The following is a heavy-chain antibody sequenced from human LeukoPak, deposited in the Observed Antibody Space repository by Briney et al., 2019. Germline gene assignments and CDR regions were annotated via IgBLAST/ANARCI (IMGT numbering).Heavy chain of an antibody. CDR2: ISAYNGNT. D-gene: IGHD4-23*01. CDR1: GYTFTSYG. CDR3: AMEMYGGNFDLGMDV. V-gene: IGHV1-18*01. J-gene: IGHJ6*02. Sequence: ASVKVSCKASGYTFTSYGISWVRQAPGQGLEWMGWISAYNGNTNYAQKLQGRVTMTTDTSTSTAYMELRSLRSDDTAVYYCAMEMYGGNFDLGMDVWGQGTTVTVSS.